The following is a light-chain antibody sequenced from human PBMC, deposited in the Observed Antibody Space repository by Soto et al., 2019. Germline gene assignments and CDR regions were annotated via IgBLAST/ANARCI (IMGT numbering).Light chain of an antibody. Sequence: EIVRTQSPATLSVSPGERATLFCRASQNINNNLAWYQQKPGQAPRLLIYGASSRATGIPDRFSGSGSGTDFTLTISRLEPEDFAVYYCQQYGSSPWTFGQGTKVDI. CDR2: GAS. CDR3: QQYGSSPWT. CDR1: QNINNN. V-gene: IGKV3-20*01. J-gene: IGKJ1*01.